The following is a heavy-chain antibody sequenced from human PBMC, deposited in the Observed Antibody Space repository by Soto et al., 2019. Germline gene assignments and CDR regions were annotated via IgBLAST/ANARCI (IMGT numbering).Heavy chain of an antibody. Sequence: QVQLVQSGAEVKKPGSSVKVSCKASGGTFSSYAISWVRQAPGQGLEWMGGIIPIFGTANYAQKFQGRVTMTTDTSTSTAYMELRSLRSDDTAVYYCARDRDGYNKGYFDYWGQGTLVTVSS. CDR1: GGTFSSYA. D-gene: IGHD5-12*01. CDR3: ARDRDGYNKGYFDY. V-gene: IGHV1-69*06. J-gene: IGHJ4*02. CDR2: IIPIFGTA.